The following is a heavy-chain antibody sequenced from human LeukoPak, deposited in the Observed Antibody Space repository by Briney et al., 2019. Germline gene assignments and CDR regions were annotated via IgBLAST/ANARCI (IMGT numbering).Heavy chain of an antibody. J-gene: IGHJ5*02. CDR1: GGSISSYY. D-gene: IGHD4/OR15-4a*01. CDR2: IYTSGST. Sequence: SETLSLTCTVSGGSISSYYWSWIRQPPGKGLEWIGYIYTSGSTNYNPSLKSRVTILVDTSKNQFSLKLSSVTAADTAVYYWARVPGWFDPWGQGTLVTVSS. CDR3: ARVPGWFDP. V-gene: IGHV4-4*09.